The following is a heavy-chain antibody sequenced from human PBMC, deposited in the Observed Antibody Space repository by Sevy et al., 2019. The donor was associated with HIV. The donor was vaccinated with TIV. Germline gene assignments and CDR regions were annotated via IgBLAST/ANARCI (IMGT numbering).Heavy chain of an antibody. V-gene: IGHV3-23*01. CDR3: XXXXXGSGSYWVF. CDR1: GFTFSSYA. D-gene: IGHD3-10*01. J-gene: IGHJ4*02. CDR2: ISGSGGST. Sequence: GGSLRLSCAASGFTFSSYAMSWVRQAPGKGLEWVSAISGSGGSTYYADSVKGRFTISRDNSKNTLYLQMNSLRAEDXAVXXXXXXXXGSGSYWVFRGQGTLVTVSS.